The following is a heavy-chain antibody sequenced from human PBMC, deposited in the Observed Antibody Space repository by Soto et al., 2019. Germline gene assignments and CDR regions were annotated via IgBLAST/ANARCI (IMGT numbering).Heavy chain of an antibody. CDR3: AKDLLVRDWNYYYYGMDV. Sequence: EVQLLESGGGLVQPGGSLRLSCAASGFTFSGYAMSWVRQAPGKGLEWVSAISGSGGSTYYADSVKGRFTISRDNSKNTLYLQMNSLRAEDTAVYYCAKDLLVRDWNYYYYGMDVWGQGTTVTVSS. CDR2: ISGSGGST. V-gene: IGHV3-23*01. D-gene: IGHD2-8*02. CDR1: GFTFSGYA. J-gene: IGHJ6*02.